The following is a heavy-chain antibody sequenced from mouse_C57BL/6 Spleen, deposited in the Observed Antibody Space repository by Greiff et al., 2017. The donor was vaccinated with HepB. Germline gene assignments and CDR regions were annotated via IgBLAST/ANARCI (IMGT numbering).Heavy chain of an antibody. CDR1: GFTFSDYY. V-gene: IGHV5-16*01. Sequence: EVQRVESEGGLVQPGSSMKLSCTASGFTFSDYYMAWVRQVPEKGLEWVANINYDGSSTYYLDSLKSRFIISRDNAKNILYLQMSSLKSEDTATYYCARDGGYYYGSSYWYFDVWGTGTTVTVSS. D-gene: IGHD1-1*01. CDR3: ARDGGYYYGSSYWYFDV. CDR2: INYDGSST. J-gene: IGHJ1*03.